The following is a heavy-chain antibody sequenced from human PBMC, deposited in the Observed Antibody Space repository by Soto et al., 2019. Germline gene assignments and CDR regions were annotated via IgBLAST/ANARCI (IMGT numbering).Heavy chain of an antibody. CDR2: IYYSGST. V-gene: IGHV4-39*01. CDR1: GISVSTSDYY. D-gene: IGHD2-15*01. CDR3: AGFVVPASRNSDFDY. Sequence: SETLSLTCTVSGISVSTSDYYWGWVRQPPGKGLDWIGNIYYSGSTFYNPSLRSRVALSVDTSKNQFSLRLNSVTVADTAVYFCAGFVVPASRNSDFDYWGQGTLVTVSS. J-gene: IGHJ4*02.